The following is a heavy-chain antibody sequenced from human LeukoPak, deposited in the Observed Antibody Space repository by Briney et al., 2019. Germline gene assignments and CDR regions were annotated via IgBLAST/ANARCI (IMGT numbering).Heavy chain of an antibody. V-gene: IGHV3-23*01. CDR1: GFTFSSYA. CDR2: ISGSGGST. D-gene: IGHD3-9*01. Sequence: GGSLRLSCAASGFTFSSYAMSWVRQAPGKGLEWVSAISGSGGSTYYADSVKGRFTISRDNSKNTLYLQMNSLRAEDTAVYYCARDVERLDYFDYCGQGTLVTVSS. J-gene: IGHJ4*02. CDR3: ARDVERLDYFDY.